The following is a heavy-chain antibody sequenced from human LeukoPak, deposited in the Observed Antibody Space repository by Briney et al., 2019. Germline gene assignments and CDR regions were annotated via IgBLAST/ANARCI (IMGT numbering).Heavy chain of an antibody. CDR2: IYYSGST. CDR1: GGSISSYY. J-gene: IGHJ5*02. CDR3: ARVVLETYYHDSSGQYWLDP. D-gene: IGHD3-22*01. V-gene: IGHV4-59*01. Sequence: PSETLSLTCTVSGGSISSYYWSWIRQPPGKGLEWIGYIYYSGSTNYNPSLKSRVTISVDTSKNQFSLKLSSVTAADTAVYYCARVVLETYYHDSSGQYWLDPWGQGTLVTVSS.